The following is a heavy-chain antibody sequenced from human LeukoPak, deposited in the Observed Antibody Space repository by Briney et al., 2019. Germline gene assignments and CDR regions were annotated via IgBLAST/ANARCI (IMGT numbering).Heavy chain of an antibody. CDR2: IIPIFGTA. Sequence: SVKVSCKTSGGTFSSYAISWVRQAPGQGLEWMGGIIPIFGTANYAQKFQGRVTITADKSTSTAYMELSSLRSDDTAVYYCARDKGYCSSTSCFDAFDIWGQGTMVTVSS. D-gene: IGHD2-2*01. CDR1: GGTFSSYA. J-gene: IGHJ3*02. V-gene: IGHV1-69*06. CDR3: ARDKGYCSSTSCFDAFDI.